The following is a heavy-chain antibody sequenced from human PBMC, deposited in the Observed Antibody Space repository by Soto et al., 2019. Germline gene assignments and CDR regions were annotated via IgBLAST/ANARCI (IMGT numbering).Heavy chain of an antibody. Sequence: SETLSLTCTVSGGSISSYYWSWIRQPPGKGLEWIGYIYYSGSTNYNPSLKSRVTISVDTSKNQFSLKLSSVTAADTAVYYCARLGYCSSTSCYAPDAFDIWGQGTMVTVS. D-gene: IGHD2-2*01. J-gene: IGHJ3*02. CDR2: IYYSGST. CDR3: ARLGYCSSTSCYAPDAFDI. CDR1: GGSISSYY. V-gene: IGHV4-59*01.